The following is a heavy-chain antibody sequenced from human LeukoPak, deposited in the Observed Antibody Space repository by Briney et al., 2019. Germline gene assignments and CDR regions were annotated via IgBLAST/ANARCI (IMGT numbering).Heavy chain of an antibody. CDR2: IGGSGAST. V-gene: IGHV3-23*01. CDR1: GFTFSSCG. CDR3: AKAVAGIMDF. J-gene: IGHJ4*02. D-gene: IGHD6-19*01. Sequence: GGSLRLSCAASGFTFSSCGMTWVRQAPGKGLEWVSRIGGSGASTYYADSVKGRFTISRDNSRNTLYLQMNSLRAEDTAVYYCAKAVAGIMDFWGEGTLVTVSS.